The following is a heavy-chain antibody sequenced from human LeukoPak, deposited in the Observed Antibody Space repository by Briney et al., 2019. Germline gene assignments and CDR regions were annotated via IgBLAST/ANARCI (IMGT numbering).Heavy chain of an antibody. V-gene: IGHV3-74*01. CDR3: TADTFGARDS. D-gene: IGHD3-10*01. CDR2: INPDGSST. J-gene: IGHJ4*02. Sequence: PGGSLRLSCAASGFSFSNYWMHWVRQTPGKGLVWVSRINPDGSSTSYADSVKGRFTISRDNAKNTLYLQMNSPRADDTAVYHCTADTFGARDSWGQGTPVTVSS. CDR1: GFSFSNYW.